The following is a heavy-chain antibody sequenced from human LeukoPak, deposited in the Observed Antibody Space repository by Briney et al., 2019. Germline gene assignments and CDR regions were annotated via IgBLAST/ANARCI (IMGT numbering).Heavy chain of an antibody. CDR2: IIGNGDST. Sequence: PGGSLRLFCVASGFTFSNYVMAWVRQAPGKGLEYVSSIIGNGDSTYYADSVKGRFTISRDNSKNTLYLQMNSLRAEDTAIYYCAKGSKGTYDYWGQGTLVTVSS. J-gene: IGHJ4*02. V-gene: IGHV3-23*01. CDR3: AKGSKGTYDY. CDR1: GFTFSNYV.